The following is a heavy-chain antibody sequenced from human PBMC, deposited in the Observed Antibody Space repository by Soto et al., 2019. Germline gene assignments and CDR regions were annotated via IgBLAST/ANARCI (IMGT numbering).Heavy chain of an antibody. CDR2: TYYRSKWYN. Sequence: PSQTLSLTCAISGDSVSSNSAAWNWIRQSPSRGLEWLGRTYYRSKWYNDYAVSVKSRITINPDTSKNQFSLQLNSVTPEDTAVYYCARDRGSKLYYYYYGMDVWGQGTTVTVSS. D-gene: IGHD6-6*01. CDR1: GDSVSSNSAA. V-gene: IGHV6-1*01. J-gene: IGHJ6*02. CDR3: ARDRGSKLYYYYYGMDV.